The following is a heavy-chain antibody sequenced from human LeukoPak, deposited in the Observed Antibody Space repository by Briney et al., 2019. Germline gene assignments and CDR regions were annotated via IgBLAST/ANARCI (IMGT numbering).Heavy chain of an antibody. V-gene: IGHV4-59*06. CDR2: IYYSGST. CDR1: GGSISSYY. Sequence: PSETLSLTCTVSGGSISSYYWSWIRQHPGKGLEWIGYIYYSGSTYYNPSLKSRVTISVDTSKNQFSLKLSSVTAADTAVYYCARSHLDIVVVPAAYFDYWGQGTLVTVSS. CDR3: ARSHLDIVVVPAAYFDY. D-gene: IGHD2-2*01. J-gene: IGHJ4*02.